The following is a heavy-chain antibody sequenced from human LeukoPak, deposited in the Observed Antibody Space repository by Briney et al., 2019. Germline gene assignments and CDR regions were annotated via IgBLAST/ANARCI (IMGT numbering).Heavy chain of an antibody. D-gene: IGHD3-3*01. CDR1: GFSVSNYY. V-gene: IGHV3-66*02. J-gene: IGHJ4*02. CDR2: IRDSGET. Sequence: GGSLRLSCAGSGFSVSNYYMNWVRQAPGKGLEWVSLIRDSGETFYADSVKGRFTISRDNSKNTLYLQMNSLRAEDTAVYYCASGGITIFGVVVPTDYWGQGTLVTVSS. CDR3: ASGGITIFGVVVPTDY.